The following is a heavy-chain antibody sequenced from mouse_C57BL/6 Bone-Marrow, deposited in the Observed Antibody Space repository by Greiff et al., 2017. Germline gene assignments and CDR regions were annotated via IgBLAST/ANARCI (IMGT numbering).Heavy chain of an antibody. CDR2: IYPGDGDT. CDR3: ARYPIYDGYSFAY. J-gene: IGHJ3*01. V-gene: IGHV1-80*01. Sequence: QVPLQQSGAELVKPGASVKISCKASGYAFSSYWMNWVKQRPGKGLEWIGQIYPGDGDTNYNGKFKGKATLTADKSSSTAYMQLSSLTSEDSAVYVCARYPIYDGYSFAYWGQGTLVTVSA. CDR1: GYAFSSYW. D-gene: IGHD2-3*01.